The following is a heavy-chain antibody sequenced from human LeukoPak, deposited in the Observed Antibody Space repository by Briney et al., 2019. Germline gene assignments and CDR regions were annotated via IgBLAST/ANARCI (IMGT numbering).Heavy chain of an antibody. CDR3: ATFHASGRFFDY. V-gene: IGHV4-39*01. CDR1: GGSISSSSYY. D-gene: IGHD3-10*01. Sequence: SETLSLTCTVSGGSISSSSYYWGWIRQPPGKGLEWIGSIYYSGSTYYNPSLKSRVTISVDTSKNQFSLKLSSVTAADTAVYYCATFHASGRFFDYWGQGTLVTVSS. J-gene: IGHJ4*02. CDR2: IYYSGST.